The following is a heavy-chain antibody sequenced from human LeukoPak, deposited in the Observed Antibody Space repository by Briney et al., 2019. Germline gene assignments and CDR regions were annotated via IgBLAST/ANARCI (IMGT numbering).Heavy chain of an antibody. J-gene: IGHJ4*02. CDR3: ARLNSGYDSDYFDY. V-gene: IGHV4-59*08. D-gene: IGHD5-12*01. CDR1: GGSISSYY. Sequence: NPSETLSLTCTVSGGSISSYYWSWIRQPPGKGLEWIGYIYYSGSTNYNPSLKSRVTISVDTSKNQFSLKLSSVTAADTAVYYCARLNSGYDSDYFDYWGQGTLVTVSS. CDR2: IYYSGST.